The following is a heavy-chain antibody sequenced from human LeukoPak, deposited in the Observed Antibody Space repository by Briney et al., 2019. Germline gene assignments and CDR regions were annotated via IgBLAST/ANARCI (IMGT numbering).Heavy chain of an antibody. Sequence: GGSLRLSCAVSGFTFSSYRMTWVRQAPGKGLEWVSSISSSSSYIYYAASVKGRFTISSDNDKNSLYLQMNSLRGKDTAVYYCARDGDYKFDDWGQGTLVTVSS. CDR1: GFTFSSYR. J-gene: IGHJ4*02. V-gene: IGHV3-21*01. CDR2: ISSSSSYI. CDR3: ARDGDYKFDD. D-gene: IGHD4-11*01.